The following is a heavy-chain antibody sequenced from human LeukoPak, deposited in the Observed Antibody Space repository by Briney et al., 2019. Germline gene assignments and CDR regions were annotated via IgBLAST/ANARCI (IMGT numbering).Heavy chain of an antibody. Sequence: GGSLRLSCAASGFTFSNYAMNWVRQAPGKGLEWVSVISGNGGSTYYADSVKGRFIISRDNSRNTLYLQMNSLRDEDTAVYYCAKDSFGEWFGESNFDCWGQGTLVTVSS. CDR3: AKDSFGEWFGESNFDC. CDR2: ISGNGGST. V-gene: IGHV3-23*01. J-gene: IGHJ4*02. CDR1: GFTFSNYA. D-gene: IGHD3-10*01.